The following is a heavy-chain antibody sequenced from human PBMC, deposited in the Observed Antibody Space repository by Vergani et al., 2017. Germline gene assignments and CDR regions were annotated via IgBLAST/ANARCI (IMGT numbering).Heavy chain of an antibody. CDR3: ARFPSVEQLYYYYYYMDV. CDR1: GFTFSSYG. V-gene: IGHV3-30*02. J-gene: IGHJ6*03. D-gene: IGHD6-6*01. Sequence: VEVVESGGGLVQPGGSLRLSCAASGFTFSSYGMHWVRQAPGKGLEWVAFIRYDGSKKYYADSVKGRFTISRDNSKNTLYLQMNSLRAEDTAVYYCARFPSVEQLYYYYYYMDVWGKGSTVTVSS. CDR2: IRYDGSKK.